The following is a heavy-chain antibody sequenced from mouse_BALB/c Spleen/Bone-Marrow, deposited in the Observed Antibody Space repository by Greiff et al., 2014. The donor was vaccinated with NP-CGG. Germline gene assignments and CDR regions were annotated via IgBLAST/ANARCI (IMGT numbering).Heavy chain of an antibody. V-gene: IGHV1S137*01. D-gene: IGHD2-5*01. J-gene: IGHJ4*01. Sequence: QVQLQQSGAELVRPGVSVKISCKGSGYTFTDYAIHWVKQSHAESLEWIGVINTYFGDISYNQKFKGKATIAVDKTSRTVYMELARLTAEDSAIYYCARGYSNNYAMDYWGQGTSVTVSS. CDR1: GYTFTDYA. CDR3: ARGYSNNYAMDY. CDR2: INTYFGDI.